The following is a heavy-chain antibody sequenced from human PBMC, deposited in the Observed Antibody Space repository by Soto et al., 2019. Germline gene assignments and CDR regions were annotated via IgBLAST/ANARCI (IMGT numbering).Heavy chain of an antibody. Sequence: PGGAPRLSCAAYGFTFSSHAMHRVRQAPGKGLEWVAVISSDGSNKYYADSVKGRFTISRDNSKNTLYLQMNSLRAEDTAVYYCARVIAGAFDIWGQGTMVTVSS. CDR1: GFTFSSHA. V-gene: IGHV3-30-3*01. CDR2: ISSDGSNK. CDR3: ARVIAGAFDI. D-gene: IGHD3-22*01. J-gene: IGHJ3*02.